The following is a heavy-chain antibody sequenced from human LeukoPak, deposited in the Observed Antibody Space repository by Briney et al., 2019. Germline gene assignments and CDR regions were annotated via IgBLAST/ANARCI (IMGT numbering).Heavy chain of an antibody. CDR3: AREGNSGSRFDY. V-gene: IGHV4-38-2*02. J-gene: IGHJ4*02. CDR1: GYSISSGYY. CDR2: IYHSGST. D-gene: IGHD1-26*01. Sequence: PSETLSLTCAVSGYSISSGYYWGCIRQPPGKGLEWIGSIYHSGSTYYNPSLKSRVTISVDTSKNQFSLKLSSVTAADTAVYYRAREGNSGSRFDYWGQGTLVTVSS.